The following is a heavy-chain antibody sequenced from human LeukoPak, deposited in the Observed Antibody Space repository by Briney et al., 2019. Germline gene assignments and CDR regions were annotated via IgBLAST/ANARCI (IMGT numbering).Heavy chain of an antibody. CDR1: GFTFSSFA. Sequence: GGSLRLSCAASGFTFSSFAMSWDRQAPGKGLEWVSAIRNNGGYTYYADSVQGRFTISRDNSKSTLCLQMNSLRAEDTAVYYCAKQLGYCSDGSCYFPYWGQGTLVTVSS. CDR2: IRNNGGYT. V-gene: IGHV3-23*01. CDR3: AKQLGYCSDGSCYFPY. D-gene: IGHD2-15*01. J-gene: IGHJ4*02.